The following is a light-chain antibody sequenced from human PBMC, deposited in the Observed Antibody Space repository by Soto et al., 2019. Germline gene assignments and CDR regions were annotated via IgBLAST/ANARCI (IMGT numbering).Light chain of an antibody. V-gene: IGLV1-40*01. Sequence: QSVLTQSPPVSGAPGQRVTISCTGSSSNIGAGYDVHWYQQFPGTAPKLLIYANTNRPSGVPDRFSGSKSGTSASLAITGLQPEDEADYYCQSYDSSLKNSGFGGGPQMTVL. J-gene: IGLJ3*02. CDR3: QSYDSSLKNSG. CDR1: SSNIGAGYD. CDR2: ANT.